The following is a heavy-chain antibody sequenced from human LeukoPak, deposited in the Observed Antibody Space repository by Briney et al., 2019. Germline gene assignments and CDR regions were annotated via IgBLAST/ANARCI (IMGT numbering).Heavy chain of an antibody. V-gene: IGHV4-34*01. CDR1: GGSFSGYY. D-gene: IGHD4-17*01. CDR2: INHSGST. CDR3: AREGGDYGWFDP. Sequence: PSETLSLTCAVYGGSFSGYYWSWIRQPPGKGLEWIGEINHSGSTNYNPSLKSRVTISVDTSKNQFSLKLSSVTAADTAVYYCAREGGDYGWFDPWGQGTLVTVSS. J-gene: IGHJ5*02.